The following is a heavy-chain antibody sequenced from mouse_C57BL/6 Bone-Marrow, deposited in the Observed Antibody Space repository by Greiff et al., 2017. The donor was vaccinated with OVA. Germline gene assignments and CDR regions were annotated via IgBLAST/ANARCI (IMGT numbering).Heavy chain of an antibody. Sequence: QVQLQQPGAELVKPGASVKLSCKASGYTFTSYWMHWVKQRPGQGLEWIGMIHPNSGSTNYNEKFKSKATLTVDKSSSTAYMQLSSLTSEYSAVYYCARSDYSNFYWYFDVWGTGTTVTVSS. CDR2: IHPNSGST. V-gene: IGHV1-64*01. CDR3: ARSDYSNFYWYFDV. D-gene: IGHD2-5*01. CDR1: GYTFTSYW. J-gene: IGHJ1*03.